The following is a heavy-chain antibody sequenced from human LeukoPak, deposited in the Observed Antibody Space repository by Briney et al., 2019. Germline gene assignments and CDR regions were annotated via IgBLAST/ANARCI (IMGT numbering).Heavy chain of an antibody. Sequence: GGSLRLSCAAPGFTFSSYAMSWVRQAPGKGLEWVSAISGSGGSTYYADSVKGRFTISRDNSKNTLYLQMNSLRAEDTAVYYCAKGWLVATKPQFDPWGQGTLVTVSS. CDR1: GFTFSSYA. CDR2: ISGSGGST. D-gene: IGHD5-12*01. CDR3: AKGWLVATKPQFDP. V-gene: IGHV3-23*01. J-gene: IGHJ5*02.